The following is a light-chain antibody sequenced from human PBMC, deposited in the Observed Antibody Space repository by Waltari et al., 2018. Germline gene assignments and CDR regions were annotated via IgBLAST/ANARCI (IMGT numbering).Light chain of an antibody. CDR1: SGDVGGYKY. CDR2: DVD. CDR3: CSYAGSNTLV. V-gene: IGLV2-23*02. Sequence: QSTLTQPASVSGSPGQSVTISCTGTSGDVGGYKYVSWYQQYPGKVPKLIIHDVDERPSRVSTRFFGSKSDNTASLTISGLQAEDEADYYCCSYAGSNTLVFGGGTKLTVL. J-gene: IGLJ2*01.